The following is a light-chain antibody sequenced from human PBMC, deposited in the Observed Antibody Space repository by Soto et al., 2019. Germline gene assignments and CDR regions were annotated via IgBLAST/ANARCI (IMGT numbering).Light chain of an antibody. Sequence: EILLTQPPRTLPLSPGERATPSYSASQSVSSSYLAGYQQNPGQAPRLLMYGASSRATGMPDSFSGSGSGTDFTLTISKLETEDFAVYYCQQYGRSPETFGQGTKVDIK. CDR3: QQYGRSPET. J-gene: IGKJ1*01. CDR2: GAS. CDR1: QSVSSSY. V-gene: IGKV3-20*01.